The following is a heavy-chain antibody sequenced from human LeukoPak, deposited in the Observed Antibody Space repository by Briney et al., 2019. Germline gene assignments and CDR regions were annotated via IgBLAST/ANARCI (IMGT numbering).Heavy chain of an antibody. CDR1: GGSISSYY. CDR3: ARGSSGIYYQAPHLY. Sequence: TSETLSLTCTVSGGSISSYYWSWIRQPPGKGLEWIGYIYYSGSTNYNPSLKSRVTISVDTSKNQFSLKVSSVTAADTAVYYCARGSSGIYYQAPHLYGGQGTLVTVSS. D-gene: IGHD3-22*01. CDR2: IYYSGST. J-gene: IGHJ4*02. V-gene: IGHV4-59*01.